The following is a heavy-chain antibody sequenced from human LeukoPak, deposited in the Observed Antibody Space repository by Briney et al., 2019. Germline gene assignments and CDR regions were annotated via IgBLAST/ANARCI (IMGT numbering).Heavy chain of an antibody. CDR3: ARADRLDGGPYLIGP. V-gene: IGHV1-2*02. Sequence: ASVKVSCKTSGYSFTDYYMHWVRQAPGQGLEWTGWINPNSGGTSSAQRFQGRVTMTRDTSITTVYMEVSWLTSDDTAIYYCARADRLDGGPYLIGPWGQGTLVTVSS. CDR1: GYSFTDYY. CDR2: INPNSGGT. D-gene: IGHD2-21*01. J-gene: IGHJ5*02.